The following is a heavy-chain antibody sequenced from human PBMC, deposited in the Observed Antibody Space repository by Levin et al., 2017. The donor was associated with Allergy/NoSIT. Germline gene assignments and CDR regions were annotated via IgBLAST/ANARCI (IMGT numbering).Heavy chain of an antibody. V-gene: IGHV3-7*01. J-gene: IGHJ4*02. D-gene: IGHD3-16*01. CDR1: GFTFSSYW. CDR2: IKQDGSEK. Sequence: SCAASGFTFSSYWMSWVRQAPGKGLEWVANIKQDGSEKYYVDSVKGRFTISRDNAKNSLYLQMNSLRAEDTAVYYCASGWGSYAPRSLFDYWGQGTLVTVSS. CDR3: ASGWGSYAPRSLFDY.